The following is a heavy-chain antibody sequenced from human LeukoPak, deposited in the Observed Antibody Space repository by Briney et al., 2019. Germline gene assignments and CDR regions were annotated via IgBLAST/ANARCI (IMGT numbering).Heavy chain of an antibody. V-gene: IGHV3-21*01. CDR1: GFTFSSYS. J-gene: IGHJ4*02. CDR2: ISSSSSYI. Sequence: PGGSLRLSCAASGFTFSSYSMNWVRQAPGKGLEWVSSISSSSSYIYYADSVKGRFTISRDNAKNSLYLQMNSLRAEDTAVYYCYTRPSNYYDILYYFDYWGQGTLVTVSS. D-gene: IGHD3-22*01. CDR3: YTRPSNYYDILYYFDY.